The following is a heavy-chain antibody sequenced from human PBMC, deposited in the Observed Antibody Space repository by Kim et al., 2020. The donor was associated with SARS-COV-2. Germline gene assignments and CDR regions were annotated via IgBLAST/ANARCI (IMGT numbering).Heavy chain of an antibody. J-gene: IGHJ3*02. CDR1: GFTFSSYS. V-gene: IGHV3-21*01. D-gene: IGHD5-18*01. CDR2: ISSSSSHI. CDR3: ARMGYTISDAFDI. Sequence: GGSLRLSCAASGFTFSSYSMNWVRQAPGKGLEWVSSISSSSSHIYYADSVKGRFTISRDNAKNSLYLQMNSLRAEDTAVYYCARMGYTISDAFDIWGQGTMVTVSS.